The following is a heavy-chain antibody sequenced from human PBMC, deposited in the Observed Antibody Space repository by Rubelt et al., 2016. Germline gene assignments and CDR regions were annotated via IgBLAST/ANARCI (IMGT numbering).Heavy chain of an antibody. CDR3: AKDWGRDRGSGSYGAFDY. V-gene: IGHV3-23*01. Sequence: GGGLVQPGGSLRLSCAASGFTFSSYAMSWVRQAPGKGLEWVSAISGSGGSTYYADSVKGRFTISRDNSKNTLYLQMNSLRAEDTALYYCAKDWGRDRGSGSYGAFDYWGQGTLVTVSS. CDR1: GFTFSSYA. D-gene: IGHD3-10*01. CDR2: ISGSGGST. J-gene: IGHJ4*02.